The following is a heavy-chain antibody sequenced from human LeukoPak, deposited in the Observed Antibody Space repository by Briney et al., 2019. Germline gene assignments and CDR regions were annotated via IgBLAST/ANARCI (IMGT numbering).Heavy chain of an antibody. Sequence: GGSRRLSCAASGFTFSSYSMNWVRQAQGKGLEWVSSISSSSSYIYYADSVKGRFTISRDNAKNSLYLQMNSLRAEDTVVYYCASLIGTIEGWDLYYGSRTYYYYYGMDVWGQGTTVTVSS. CDR2: ISSSSSYI. J-gene: IGHJ6*02. CDR3: ASLIGTIEGWDLYYGSRTYYYYYGMDV. D-gene: IGHD3-10*01. V-gene: IGHV3-21*01. CDR1: GFTFSSYS.